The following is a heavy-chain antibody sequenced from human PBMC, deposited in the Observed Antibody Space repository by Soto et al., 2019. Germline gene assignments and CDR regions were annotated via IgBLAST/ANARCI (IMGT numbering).Heavy chain of an antibody. CDR2: IYYSGST. V-gene: IGHV4-39*01. CDR3: ARAHYTIAADGTSNNWFDP. Sequence: GTLSRKSTVSGGTISSSSYYWGWNRQPPGKGLEWIGSIYYSGSTYYNPSLKSRVTISVDTSKNQFSLKLSSVTAADTAVYYCARAHYTIAADGTSNNWFDPWGQGTLVTVSS. D-gene: IGHD6-13*01. J-gene: IGHJ5*02. CDR1: GGTISSSSYY.